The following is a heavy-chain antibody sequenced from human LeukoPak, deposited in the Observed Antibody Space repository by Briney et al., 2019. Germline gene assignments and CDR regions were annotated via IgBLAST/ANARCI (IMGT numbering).Heavy chain of an antibody. CDR2: ISAYNGNT. CDR1: GYTFTSYG. CDR3: ARDLYYDFGSGYHNYYYGMDV. D-gene: IGHD3-3*01. J-gene: IGHJ6*02. V-gene: IGHV1-18*01. Sequence: ASVKVSCKASGYTFTSYGISWVRQAPGQGLEWMGWISAYNGNTNYAQKLQGRVTMTTDTSTSTAYMELRSLRSDDTAVYYCARDLYYDFGSGYHNYYYGMDVWGQGTTVTVSS.